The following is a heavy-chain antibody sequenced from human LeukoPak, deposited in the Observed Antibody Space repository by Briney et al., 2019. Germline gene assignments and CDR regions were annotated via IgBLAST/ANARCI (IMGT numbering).Heavy chain of an antibody. Sequence: SETLSLTCTVPGGSISSYYWSWIRQPPGKGLEWIGYISYSGRTNYNPSLKSRVTISVDTSKNQFSLKLSSVTAADTAVYYCARHAPCGGDYYSFDYWGQGTLVTVSS. D-gene: IGHD2-21*02. V-gene: IGHV4-59*08. J-gene: IGHJ4*02. CDR3: ARHAPCGGDYYSFDY. CDR2: ISYSGRT. CDR1: GGSISSYY.